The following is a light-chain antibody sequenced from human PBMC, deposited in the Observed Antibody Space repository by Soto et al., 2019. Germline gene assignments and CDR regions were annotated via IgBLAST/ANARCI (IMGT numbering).Light chain of an antibody. CDR1: QSISSW. J-gene: IGKJ4*01. CDR3: QQYDNYKTLT. Sequence: DIQMTQSPSTLSASVGDRVTITCRASQSISSWLAWYQQKPGKAPKLLIFDASSLESGTRSRFSGRRSGTQFTLTIDGLQPDDFATYFCQQYDNYKTLTFGGGTKVDIK. V-gene: IGKV1-5*01. CDR2: DAS.